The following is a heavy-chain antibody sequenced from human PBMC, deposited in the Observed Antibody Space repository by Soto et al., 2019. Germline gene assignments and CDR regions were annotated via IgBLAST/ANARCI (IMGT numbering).Heavy chain of an antibody. CDR3: AIYPGGY. CDR1: RGSISTYY. J-gene: IGHJ4*02. D-gene: IGHD3-10*01. CDR2: IYNSGST. V-gene: IGHV4-59*01. Sequence: SETLSLTCTVSRGSISTYYWNWIRQPPGKGLEWIGYIYNSGSTDYNPSLKSRVTISIDTSKSQFSLRLSSVTAADTAVYYCAIYPGGYWGQGTLVTVSS.